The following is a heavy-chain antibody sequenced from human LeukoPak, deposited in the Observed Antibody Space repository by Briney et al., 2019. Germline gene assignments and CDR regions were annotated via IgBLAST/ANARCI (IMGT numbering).Heavy chain of an antibody. CDR1: GGSISSSGYY. J-gene: IGHJ4*02. Sequence: SETLSLTCTVSGGSISSSGYYWGWIRQPPGKGLEWIGSIYYSGSTYYNPSLKSRVTISVDTSKNQFSLKLSSVTAADTAVYYCARAGHSFWTWFRVYFDYWGQGTLVTVSS. CDR2: IYYSGST. CDR3: ARAGHSFWTWFRVYFDY. D-gene: IGHD3/OR15-3a*01. V-gene: IGHV4-39*07.